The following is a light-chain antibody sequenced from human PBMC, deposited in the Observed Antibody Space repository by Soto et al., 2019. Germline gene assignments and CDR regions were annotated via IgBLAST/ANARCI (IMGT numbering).Light chain of an antibody. J-gene: IGKJ4*01. V-gene: IGKV3D-20*02. CDR2: GAS. CDR3: QQRSNWPLT. CDR1: QSVTNSY. Sequence: EIVVTQSPGALSLSPGERATLSCRASQSVTNSYLAWYQQKPGQAPRLLIYGASNRATGIPDRFSGSGSGTDFTLTISRLEPEDFAVYYCQQRSNWPLTFGGGTKVDIK.